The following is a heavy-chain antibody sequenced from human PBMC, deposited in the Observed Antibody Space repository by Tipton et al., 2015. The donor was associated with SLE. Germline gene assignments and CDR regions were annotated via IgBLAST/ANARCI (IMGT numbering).Heavy chain of an antibody. CDR3: ARHDYGDYGYFDY. CDR2: IYYSGST. CDR1: GGSISSSSYY. Sequence: LRLSCTVSGGSISSSSYYWGWIRQPPGKGLEWIGSIYYSGSTYYNPSLKSRVTISVATSKNHFSLKLSSVTAADTAVYYWARHDYGDYGYFDYWGQGTLVTVSS. D-gene: IGHD4-17*01. V-gene: IGHV4-39*01. J-gene: IGHJ4*02.